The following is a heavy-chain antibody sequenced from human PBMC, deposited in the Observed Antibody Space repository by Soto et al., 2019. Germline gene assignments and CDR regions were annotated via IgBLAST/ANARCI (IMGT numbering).Heavy chain of an antibody. D-gene: IGHD2-15*01. J-gene: IGHJ6*03. V-gene: IGHV4-34*01. CDR2: INHSGST. CDR3: ARGWGYCSGGSCYKDYYYSMDV. Sequence: QVQLQQWGAGLLKPSETLSLTCAVYGGSFSGYYWSWIRQPPGKGLEWIGEINHSGSTNYNPSLKSRVTISVDTSKNQFSLKLSSVTAADTAVYYCARGWGYCSGGSCYKDYYYSMDVWGKGTTVTVSS. CDR1: GGSFSGYY.